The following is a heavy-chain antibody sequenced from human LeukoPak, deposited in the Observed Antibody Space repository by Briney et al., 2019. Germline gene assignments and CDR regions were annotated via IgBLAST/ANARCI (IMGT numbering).Heavy chain of an antibody. V-gene: IGHV3-30*04. CDR3: TRGVGGS. Sequence: GGSLRLSCAAFGFSFSNYDMEWVRQAPGKGLEWVTLISFDGSGKYYADSVKGRFTISRDNSKNTVSLQMNSLRDDDTAVYYCTRGVGGSWGQGTLVTVSS. CDR1: GFSFSNYD. J-gene: IGHJ5*02. D-gene: IGHD1-26*01. CDR2: ISFDGSGK.